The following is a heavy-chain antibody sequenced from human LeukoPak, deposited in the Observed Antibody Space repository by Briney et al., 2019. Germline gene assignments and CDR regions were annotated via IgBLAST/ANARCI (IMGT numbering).Heavy chain of an antibody. V-gene: IGHV1-18*01. CDR3: ASDTSGMITFGGETFDP. D-gene: IGHD3-16*01. CDR2: ISAYNGNT. CDR1: GYTFTSYG. Sequence: GASVKVSCKASGYTFTSYGISWVRQAPGQGLEWMGWISAYNGNTNYAQKLQGRVTMTTDTSTSTAYMELRSLRSDDRAVYYCASDTSGMITFGGETFDPWGQGTLVTVSS. J-gene: IGHJ5*02.